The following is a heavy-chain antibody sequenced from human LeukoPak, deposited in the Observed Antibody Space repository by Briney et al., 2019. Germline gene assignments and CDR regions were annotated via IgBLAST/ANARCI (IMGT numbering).Heavy chain of an antibody. J-gene: IGHJ4*02. CDR2: IFYSGSA. V-gene: IGHV4-38-2*01. CDR1: SYSISSGYY. Sequence: SETLSLTCAVSSYSISSGYYWGWIRQPPGKGLEWIVSIFYSGSAYYNPSLKSRVTISLDTSKNQFSLKLRSVTATDTAVYYCASINWSRSYFDYWGQGTLVTVSS. CDR3: ASINWSRSYFDY. D-gene: IGHD1-1*01.